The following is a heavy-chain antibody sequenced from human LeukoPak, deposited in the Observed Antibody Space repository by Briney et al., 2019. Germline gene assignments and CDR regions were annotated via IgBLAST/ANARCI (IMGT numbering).Heavy chain of an antibody. D-gene: IGHD4-17*01. CDR1: GFTFSSYA. J-gene: IGHJ6*04. V-gene: IGHV3-30*04. Sequence: GGSLRLSCAASGFTFSSYAMSWVRQAPGKGLEWVAVISYDGSNKYYADSVKGRFTISRDNSKNTLYLQMNSLRAEDTAVYYCARDSTVYYYYGMDVWGKGTTVTVSS. CDR3: ARDSTVYYYYGMDV. CDR2: ISYDGSNK.